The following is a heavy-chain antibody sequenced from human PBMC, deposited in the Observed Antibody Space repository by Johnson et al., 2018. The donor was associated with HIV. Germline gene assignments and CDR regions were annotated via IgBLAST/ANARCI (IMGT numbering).Heavy chain of an antibody. CDR1: GFTFSSYG. Sequence: QVQLVESGGGVVQTGGSLRLSCAASGFTFSSYGMHWVRQAPGKGLEWVAFIRYDGRNKYYADSVKGRFTISRDNSENTLYLQMNSLRAEDTAVYYCARDQVDRGGAFDIWGQGTMVTVSS. V-gene: IGHV3-30*02. J-gene: IGHJ3*02. CDR2: IRYDGRNK. CDR3: ARDQVDRGGAFDI. D-gene: IGHD5-12*01.